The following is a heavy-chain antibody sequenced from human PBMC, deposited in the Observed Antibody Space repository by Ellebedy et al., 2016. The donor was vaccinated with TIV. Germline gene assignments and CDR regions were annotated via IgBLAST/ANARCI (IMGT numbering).Heavy chain of an antibody. V-gene: IGHV1-18*01. CDR3: ARDAYYYDSSSYFLDY. J-gene: IGHJ4*02. D-gene: IGHD3-22*01. CDR2: ISADSSNT. Sequence: AASVKVSCKASGYTFSTYGFTWARQAPGQGLEWMGWISADSSNTIYAQKFQGRVTMTRDSATNTAYMELRSLRPDDTAIYYCARDAYYYDSSSYFLDYWGQGTLVTVSS. CDR1: GYTFSTYG.